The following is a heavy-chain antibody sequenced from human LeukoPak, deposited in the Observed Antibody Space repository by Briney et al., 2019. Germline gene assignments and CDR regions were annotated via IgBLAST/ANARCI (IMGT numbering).Heavy chain of an antibody. J-gene: IGHJ4*02. Sequence: PSETLSLTCTVSGGSISSSSYYWGWIRQPPGKGLEWIGGIYYSGSTYYNPSLKSRVTISVDTSKNQFSLKLSSVTAADTAVYYCARDLSIVATPLAGFDYWGQGTLVTVSS. D-gene: IGHD5-12*01. CDR2: IYYSGST. CDR1: GGSISSSSYY. CDR3: ARDLSIVATPLAGFDY. V-gene: IGHV4-39*07.